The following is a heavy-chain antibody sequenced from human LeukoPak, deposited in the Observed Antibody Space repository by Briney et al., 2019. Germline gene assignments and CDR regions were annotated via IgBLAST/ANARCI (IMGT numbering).Heavy chain of an antibody. CDR3: AADVYGDYGAFDI. CDR1: GFTFSSYG. CDR2: IWYDGSNK. V-gene: IGHV3-33*01. Sequence: GGSLRLSCAASGFTFSSYGTHWVRQAPGKGLEWVAVIWYDGSNKYYADSVKGRFTISRDNSKNTLYLQMNSLRAEDTAVYYCAADVYGDYGAFDIWGQGTMVTVSS. J-gene: IGHJ3*02. D-gene: IGHD4-17*01.